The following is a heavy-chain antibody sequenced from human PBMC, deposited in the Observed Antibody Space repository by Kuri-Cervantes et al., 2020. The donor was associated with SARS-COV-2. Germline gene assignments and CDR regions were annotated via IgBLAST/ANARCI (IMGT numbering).Heavy chain of an antibody. V-gene: IGHV1-18*01. Sequence: ASVKVSCKASGFTFTSSAMQWVRQAPGQGLERMGWISAYNGNTNYAQKLQGRVTMTTDTSTSTAYMELRSLRSDDTAVYYCARESNYHGPIDYWGQGTLVTVSS. CDR2: ISAYNGNT. CDR3: ARESNYHGPIDY. CDR1: GFTFTSSA. D-gene: IGHD4-11*01. J-gene: IGHJ4*02.